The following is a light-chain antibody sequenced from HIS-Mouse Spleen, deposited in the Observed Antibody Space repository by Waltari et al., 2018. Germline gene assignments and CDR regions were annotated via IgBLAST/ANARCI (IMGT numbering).Light chain of an antibody. Sequence: SYELTQPPSVSVSPGQTARITCSGDALPKKYPYLYQQNSGQAPVLVIYEDSKRPSGIPERFSGSSSGTMATLTISGAQVEDEADYYCYSTDSSGNHRVFGGGTKLTVL. CDR2: EDS. CDR1: ALPKKY. J-gene: IGLJ2*01. CDR3: YSTDSSGNHRV. V-gene: IGLV3-10*01.